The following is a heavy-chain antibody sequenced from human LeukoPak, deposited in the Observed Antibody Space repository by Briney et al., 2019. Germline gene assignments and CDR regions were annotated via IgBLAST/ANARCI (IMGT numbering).Heavy chain of an antibody. CDR2: ISAYNGNT. Sequence: ASVKVSCKASGYTFTSYGISWVRQAPGQRLEWMGWISAYNGNTNYAQKLQGRVTMTTDTSTSTAYMELRSLRSDDTAVYYCARYGCSGGSCYVGWFDPWGQGTLVTVSS. CDR1: GYTFTSYG. V-gene: IGHV1-18*01. CDR3: ARYGCSGGSCYVGWFDP. J-gene: IGHJ5*02. D-gene: IGHD2-15*01.